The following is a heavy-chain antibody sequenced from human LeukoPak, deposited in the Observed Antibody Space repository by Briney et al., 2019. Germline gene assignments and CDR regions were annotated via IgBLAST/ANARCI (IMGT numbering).Heavy chain of an antibody. J-gene: IGHJ4*02. CDR1: GFTFSIYA. V-gene: IGHV3-64*01. D-gene: IGHD1-26*01. CDR3: ARGGPLQWERLVY. CDR2: IRSNGSST. Sequence: PGGSLRLSCAASGFTFSIYAMHWVRQAPGKGLEWVSVIRSNGSSTYYAYSVKGRFTISRDTSKKSLYLQMGSLRAEDMAVYYCARGGPLQWERLVYWGQGTLVTVSS.